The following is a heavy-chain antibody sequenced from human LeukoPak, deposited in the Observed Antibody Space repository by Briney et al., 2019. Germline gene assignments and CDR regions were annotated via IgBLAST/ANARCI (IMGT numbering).Heavy chain of an antibody. Sequence: GGSLRLTCAASGFIVSSTYVSWVRQAPGKGLEWVTVIYYDGRTYYADSVKGRFTISSDNSKNTVFLHTNSLRAEDTAVYYCARRHLGFSDDSWGQGTLVTVSS. CDR3: ARRHLGFSDDS. V-gene: IGHV3-53*01. CDR2: IYYDGRT. J-gene: IGHJ4*02. D-gene: IGHD2/OR15-2a*01. CDR1: GFIVSSTY.